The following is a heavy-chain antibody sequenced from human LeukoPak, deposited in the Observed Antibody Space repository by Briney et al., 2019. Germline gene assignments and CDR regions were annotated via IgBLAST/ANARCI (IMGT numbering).Heavy chain of an antibody. J-gene: IGHJ4*02. CDR3: ARVRTDVASGYDYVWGSCFDY. CDR2: VNYSGST. D-gene: IGHD3-16*01. CDR1: GDSVSSSSYY. Sequence: LETLSLTCTVSGDSVSSSSYYWGWVRQPPGKGLEWIGSVNYSGSTYYNPSLKSRVTISVDTSKNQFSLKLSSVTAADTAVYYCARVRTDVASGYDYVWGSCFDYWGQGTLVTVSS. V-gene: IGHV4-39*07.